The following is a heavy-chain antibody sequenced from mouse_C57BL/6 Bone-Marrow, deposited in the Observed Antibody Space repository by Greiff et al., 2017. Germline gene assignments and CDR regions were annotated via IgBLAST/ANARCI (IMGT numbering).Heavy chain of an antibody. Sequence: VQLQQSGAELVRPGTSVKVSCKASGYAFTNYLIEWLKQRPGQGLEWIGVINPGSGGTNYNEKFKGKATLTADKSSSTAYMQLSRLTSEDSAVYCFARLGPYPYYFDYWGQGTTLTVSS. CDR3: ARLGPYPYYFDY. CDR1: GYAFTNYL. D-gene: IGHD2-10*01. CDR2: INPGSGGT. V-gene: IGHV1-54*01. J-gene: IGHJ2*01.